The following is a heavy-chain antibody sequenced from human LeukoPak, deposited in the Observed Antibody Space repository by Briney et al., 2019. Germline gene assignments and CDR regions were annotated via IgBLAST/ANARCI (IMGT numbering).Heavy chain of an antibody. CDR2: IIPIFGTA. V-gene: IGHV1-69*06. CDR3: ARVLLWFGELSFLFDY. J-gene: IGHJ4*02. Sequence: SVKVSCKASGGTFSSYAISWVRQAPGQGLEWMGGIIPIFGTANYAQKFQSRVTITADKSTSTAYMELSSLRSEDTAVYYCARVLLWFGELSFLFDYWGQGTLVTVSS. CDR1: GGTFSSYA. D-gene: IGHD3-10*01.